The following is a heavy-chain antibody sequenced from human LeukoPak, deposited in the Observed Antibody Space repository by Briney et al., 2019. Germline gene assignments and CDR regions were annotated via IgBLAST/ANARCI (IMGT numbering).Heavy chain of an antibody. CDR1: GGSFSGYY. CDR3: ARETSQKGAHYMDV. D-gene: IGHD3-16*01. Sequence: ASERLSLTCAVYGGSFSGYYWSWIRQPPGKGLKWIGYIYYSGSTSYSPSLRSRVTISVDTSKNQFSLKLSSVTAADTAVYYCARETSQKGAHYMDVWGKGTTVTVSS. CDR2: IYYSGST. V-gene: IGHV4-59*01. J-gene: IGHJ6*03.